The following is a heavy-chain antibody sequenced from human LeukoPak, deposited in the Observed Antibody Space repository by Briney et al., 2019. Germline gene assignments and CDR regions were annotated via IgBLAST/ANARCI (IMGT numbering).Heavy chain of an antibody. D-gene: IGHD7-27*01. J-gene: IGHJ4*02. CDR3: ARGWGFGSIDY. CDR2: ISPSSGGT. CDR1: GYTFTDYY. Sequence: ASVKVSCKASGYTFTDYYVHWVRQAPGQGLEWMGWISPSSGGTNYAQKFQGRVTMTRDTSISTAYMELSSLRSDDTAVHYCARGWGFGSIDYCGQGTLVTVSS. V-gene: IGHV1-2*02.